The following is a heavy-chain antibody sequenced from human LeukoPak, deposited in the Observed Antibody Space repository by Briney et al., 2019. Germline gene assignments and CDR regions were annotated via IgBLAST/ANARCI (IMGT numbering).Heavy chain of an antibody. CDR3: VSDRYSYGYALGEF. Sequence: GGSLRLSCAASGFTFSDAWMSWVRQAPGKGLEWVGCIKSKTDAGTTDYPAPVKGRFTVSRDDSKTTLYLQMNSLKTEDTAVYYCVSDRYSYGYALGEFWGQGTRVTVSS. J-gene: IGHJ4*02. CDR2: IKSKTDAGTT. D-gene: IGHD5-18*01. CDR1: GFTFSDAW. V-gene: IGHV3-15*01.